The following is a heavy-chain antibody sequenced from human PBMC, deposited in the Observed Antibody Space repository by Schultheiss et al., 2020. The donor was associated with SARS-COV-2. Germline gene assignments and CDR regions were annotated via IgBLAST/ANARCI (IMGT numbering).Heavy chain of an antibody. Sequence: GGSLRLSCAASGFTFSTYAMSWVRQGPGKGLEWVSAISSSSSYIYYADSVKGRFTISRDNSKNTLYLQMNSLRAEDTAVYYCARDRDNWNDVRPTAPDYWGQGTLVTVSS. CDR3: ARDRDNWNDVRPTAPDY. D-gene: IGHD1-1*01. CDR1: GFTFSTYA. CDR2: ISSSSSYI. J-gene: IGHJ4*02. V-gene: IGHV3-23*01.